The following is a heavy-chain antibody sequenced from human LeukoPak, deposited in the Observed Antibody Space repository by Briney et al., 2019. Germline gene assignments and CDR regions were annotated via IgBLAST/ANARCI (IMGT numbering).Heavy chain of an antibody. CDR3: AKEIRYSGSYGYYYGMDV. Sequence: GGSLRLSCAASGFTFADYAMHWVRHTPGKGLEWVSLISGDGGSTYYADSVKGRFTIFRDNSKNSLYLQMNSLRTEDTALYYCAKEIRYSGSYGYYYGMDVWGQGTTVTVSS. D-gene: IGHD1-26*01. CDR2: ISGDGGST. V-gene: IGHV3-43*02. J-gene: IGHJ6*02. CDR1: GFTFADYA.